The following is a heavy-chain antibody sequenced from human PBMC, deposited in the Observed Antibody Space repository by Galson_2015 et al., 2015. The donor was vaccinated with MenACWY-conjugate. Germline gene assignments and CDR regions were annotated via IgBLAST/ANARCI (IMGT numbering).Heavy chain of an antibody. D-gene: IGHD6-13*01. CDR1: GFTFSTYW. V-gene: IGHV3-7*01. CDR2: IMPDGSET. Sequence: SLRLSCAASGFTFSTYWMTWVRQAPGKGLEWVANIMPDGSETYYVDSVKGRFTISRDNAKNSLYLQMDSLRVEDTAVYYCARTAGSVPPWGLGTLVTVSS. J-gene: IGHJ5*02. CDR3: ARTAGSVPP.